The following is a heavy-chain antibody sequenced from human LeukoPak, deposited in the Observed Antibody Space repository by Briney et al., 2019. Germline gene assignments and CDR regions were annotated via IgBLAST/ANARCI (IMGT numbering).Heavy chain of an antibody. CDR3: ARDRLMSYYGSGSTGNWFDP. CDR2: INAGNGNT. Sequence: ASVKVSCKASGYTFTSYAMHWVRQAPGQRLEWMGWINAGNGNTKYSQEFQGRVTITRDTSASTAYMELSSLRSEDMAVYYCARDRLMSYYGSGSTGNWFDPWGQGTLATVSS. D-gene: IGHD3-10*01. CDR1: GYTFTSYA. V-gene: IGHV1-3*03. J-gene: IGHJ5*01.